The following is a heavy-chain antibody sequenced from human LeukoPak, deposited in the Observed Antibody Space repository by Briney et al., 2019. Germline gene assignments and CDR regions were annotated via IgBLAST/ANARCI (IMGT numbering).Heavy chain of an antibody. J-gene: IGHJ4*02. D-gene: IGHD6-19*01. Sequence: SETLSLTCPVSGGSISSYYWSWIRQPAGKGLEWIGRIYTSGSTNYNPSLKSRVTMSVDTSKNQFSLMLSSVTAADTTVYYCARDGVAGPFDYWGQGTLVTVSS. V-gene: IGHV4-4*07. CDR1: GGSISSYY. CDR2: IYTSGST. CDR3: ARDGVAGPFDY.